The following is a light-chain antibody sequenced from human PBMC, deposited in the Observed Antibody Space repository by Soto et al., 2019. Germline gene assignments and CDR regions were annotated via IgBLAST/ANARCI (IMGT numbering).Light chain of an antibody. CDR1: SSDVGGYNY. V-gene: IGLV2-8*01. CDR2: EVN. J-gene: IGLJ1*01. Sequence: VLTQPPSASGSPGQSVAISCTGTSSDVGGYNYVSWYQQHPGKAPKLMIYEVNKRPSGVPDRFSGSKSGNTASLIVSGLQAEDEADYYCSSYAGSSNVFGTGTKVTVL. CDR3: SSYAGSSNV.